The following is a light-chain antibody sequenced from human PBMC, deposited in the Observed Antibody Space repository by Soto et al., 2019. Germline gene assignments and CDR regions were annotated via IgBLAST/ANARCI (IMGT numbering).Light chain of an antibody. J-gene: IGKJ1*01. V-gene: IGKV3-20*01. CDR1: QSVSNNY. CDR3: QQYGSSGT. CDR2: GAS. Sequence: EVVVTQSPGTLYLCGGEIATLSCRASQSVSNNYLAWYQQKPGQAPRLLIYGASNRATGIPDRFSGSGSGTDFTLTISRLEPEDFAVYYCQQYGSSGTFGQGTKVDIK.